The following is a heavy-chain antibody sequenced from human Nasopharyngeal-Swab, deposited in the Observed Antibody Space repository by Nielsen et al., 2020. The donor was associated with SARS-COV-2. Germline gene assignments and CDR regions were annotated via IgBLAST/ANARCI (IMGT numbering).Heavy chain of an antibody. V-gene: IGHV3-20*04. Sequence: GGSLRLSCAASGFIFDDYAMNWVRHAPGKGLVWVSGITWNDGSIGYAESVKGRFNISRDSAKNSLYLQMNRLRAEDTALYYRARDKSSTVTTFDYWGQGTLVTVSS. CDR2: ITWNDGSI. D-gene: IGHD4-17*01. J-gene: IGHJ4*02. CDR1: GFIFDDYA. CDR3: ARDKSSTVTTFDY.